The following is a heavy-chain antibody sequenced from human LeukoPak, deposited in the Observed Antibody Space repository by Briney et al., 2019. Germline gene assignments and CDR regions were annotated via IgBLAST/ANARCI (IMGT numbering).Heavy chain of an antibody. V-gene: IGHV1-69*04. Sequence: SVKVSCKASGGTFSSYAISWVRQAPGQGLEWMGRIIPILGIANYAQKFQGRVTITADKSTSTAYMELSSLRSEDTGVYYCARRLGYCSDGSCYSLNYWGQGTPVTVSS. J-gene: IGHJ4*02. CDR2: IIPILGIA. CDR1: GGTFSSYA. D-gene: IGHD2-15*01. CDR3: ARRLGYCSDGSCYSLNY.